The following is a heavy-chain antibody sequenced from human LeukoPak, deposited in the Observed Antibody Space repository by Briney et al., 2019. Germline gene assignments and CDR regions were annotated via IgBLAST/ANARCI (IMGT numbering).Heavy chain of an antibody. Sequence: GGSLRLSCVASEFNFFSFGMQWVRQAPGKGLVWVSRSFTDGSTTSYADSVKGRFTISRDNAKNTLYLQMNSLRAEDTAVYYCARELPREVTLDYWGQGTLVTVSP. CDR3: ARELPREVTLDY. CDR2: SFTDGSTT. D-gene: IGHD2-21*02. J-gene: IGHJ4*01. CDR1: EFNFFSFG. V-gene: IGHV3-74*01.